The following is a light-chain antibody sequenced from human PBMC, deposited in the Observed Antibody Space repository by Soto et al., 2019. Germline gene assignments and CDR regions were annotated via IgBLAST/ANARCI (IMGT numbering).Light chain of an antibody. Sequence: QSVLTQPASVSGSPGQSNTISCTGTSRDNGGYNYVSWYQQHPGKAPKLMIYDVSNRPSGVSYRFSGSKSGNTASLTISGLQAEDEADYYCSSYTSSSTPYVFGTGTKVTVL. CDR2: DVS. V-gene: IGLV2-14*01. J-gene: IGLJ1*01. CDR1: SRDNGGYNY. CDR3: SSYTSSSTPYV.